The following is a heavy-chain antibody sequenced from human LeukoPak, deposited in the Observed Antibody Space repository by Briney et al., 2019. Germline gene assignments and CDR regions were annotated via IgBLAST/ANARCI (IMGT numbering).Heavy chain of an antibody. D-gene: IGHD3-22*01. CDR3: ARGRWYYYDSSGYYFPWYFDL. CDR1: GYTFTSYD. CDR2: MNPNIGNT. J-gene: IGHJ2*01. V-gene: IGHV1-8*01. Sequence: ASVKVSCKASGYTFTSYDINWVRQAPGQGLEWMGWMNPNIGNTGYAQKFQGRVTMTRNTSISTAYMELSSLRSEDTAVYYCARGRWYYYDSSGYYFPWYFDLWGRGTLVTVSS.